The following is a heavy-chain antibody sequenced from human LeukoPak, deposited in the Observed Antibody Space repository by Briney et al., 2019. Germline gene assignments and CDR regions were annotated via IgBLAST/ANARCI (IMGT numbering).Heavy chain of an antibody. Sequence: ASVKVSCKASGYTFTSYDINWVRQATGQGLEWTGWVNPNSGNTGYAQKFQGRVTMTRNTSISTAYMELSSLRSEDTAVYYCARGSVGFGELLRFDPWGQGTLVTVSS. CDR1: GYTFTSYD. V-gene: IGHV1-8*01. CDR2: VNPNSGNT. CDR3: ARGSVGFGELLRFDP. D-gene: IGHD3-10*01. J-gene: IGHJ5*02.